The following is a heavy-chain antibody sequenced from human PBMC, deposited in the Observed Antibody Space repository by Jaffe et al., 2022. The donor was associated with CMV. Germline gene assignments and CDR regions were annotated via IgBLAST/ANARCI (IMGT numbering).Heavy chain of an antibody. CDR3: AREYSYGYTYYYYYMDV. Sequence: EVQLVESGGGLVQPGGSLRLSCAASGFTFSSYEMNWVRQAPGKGLEWVSYISSSGSTIYYADSVKGRFTISRDNAKNSLYLQMNSLRAEDTAVYYCAREYSYGYTYYYYYMDVWGKGTTVTVSS. CDR1: GFTFSSYE. J-gene: IGHJ6*03. V-gene: IGHV3-48*03. CDR2: ISSSGSTI. D-gene: IGHD5-18*01.